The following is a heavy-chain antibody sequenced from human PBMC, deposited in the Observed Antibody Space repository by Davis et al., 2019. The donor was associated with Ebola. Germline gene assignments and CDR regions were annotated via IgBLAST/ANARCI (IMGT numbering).Heavy chain of an antibody. V-gene: IGHV3-49*04. CDR3: LSIFGVVI. J-gene: IGHJ4*02. Sequence: PGGSLRLSCTASGFTFGDYAMSWVRQAPGKGLEWVGFIRSKAYGGTTEYAASVKGRFTISRDDSKSIAYLQMNSLKTEDTAVYYCLSIFGVVIWGQGTLVTVSS. CDR1: GFTFGDYA. D-gene: IGHD3-3*01. CDR2: IRSKAYGGTT.